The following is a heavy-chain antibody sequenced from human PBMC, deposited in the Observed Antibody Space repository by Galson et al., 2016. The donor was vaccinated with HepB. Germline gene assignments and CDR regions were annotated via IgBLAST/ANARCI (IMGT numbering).Heavy chain of an antibody. J-gene: IGHJ4*02. CDR1: GYTFVDYY. CDR3: ARRMNTHMAVFDY. Sequence: SVKVSCKASGYTFVDYYVTWVRQAPGQGLEWMGWISPYNGNTRSAQKVQGRVTMTTDRSTTTAYLELKSLRSDDTAVYYCARRMNTHMAVFDYWGQGTLVTVSS. D-gene: IGHD5-18*01. CDR2: ISPYNGNT. V-gene: IGHV1-18*01.